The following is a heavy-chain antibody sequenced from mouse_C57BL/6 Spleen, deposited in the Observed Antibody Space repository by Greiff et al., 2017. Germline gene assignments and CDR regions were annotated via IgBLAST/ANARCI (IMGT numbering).Heavy chain of an antibody. V-gene: IGHV1-39*01. CDR3: ARGSYYDYQGYAMDY. J-gene: IGHJ4*01. Sequence: VHVKQSGPELVKPGASVKISCKASGYSFTDYNMNWVKQSNGKSLEWIGVINPNYGTTSYNQKFKGKATLTVDQSSSTAYMQLNSLTSEDSAVYYCARGSYYDYQGYAMDYWGQGTSVTVSS. CDR1: GYSFTDYN. CDR2: INPNYGTT. D-gene: IGHD2-4*01.